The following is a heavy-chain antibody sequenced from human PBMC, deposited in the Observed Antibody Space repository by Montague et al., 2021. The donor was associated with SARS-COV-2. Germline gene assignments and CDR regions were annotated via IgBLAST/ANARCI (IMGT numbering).Heavy chain of an antibody. CDR2: IYYDGST. CDR3: ARYGSYFEH. J-gene: IGHJ4*02. Sequence: SETLSLTCTVSGGSIRSYSWCSIRRTPAKRLQWCGYIYYDGSTNYNPSLNSRVTMSVVSSKNQFSLRLISVSAADTAVYYCARYGSYFEHWGQGTLVTVSS. CDR1: GGSIRSYS. V-gene: IGHV4-59*03. D-gene: IGHD1-26*01.